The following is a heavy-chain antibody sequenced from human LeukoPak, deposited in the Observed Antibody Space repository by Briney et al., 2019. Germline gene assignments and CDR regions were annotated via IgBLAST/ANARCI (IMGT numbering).Heavy chain of an antibody. V-gene: IGHV3-33*06. CDR2: IWYDGSNK. D-gene: IGHD6-13*01. J-gene: IGHJ4*02. CDR3: AKDFHSYSSSPYYFDY. CDR1: GFTFSSYW. Sequence: PGGSLRLSCAASGFTFSSYWMHWVRQAPGKGLEWVAVIWYDGSNKYYADSVKGRFTISRDNSKNTLYLQMNSLRAEDTAVYYCAKDFHSYSSSPYYFDYWGQGTLVTVSS.